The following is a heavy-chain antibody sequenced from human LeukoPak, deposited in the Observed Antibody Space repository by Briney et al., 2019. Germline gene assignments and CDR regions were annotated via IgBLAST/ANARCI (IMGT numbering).Heavy chain of an antibody. J-gene: IGHJ4*02. CDR1: GFTFSSYA. Sequence: GGSLRLSCAASGFTFSSYAMSWVRQAPGKGLEWVSVIYSGGSTYYADSVKGGFTISRDNSKNTLYLQMNSLRAEDTAVYYCARGDTEDLVYWGQGTLVTVSS. CDR3: ARGDTEDLVY. CDR2: IYSGGST. V-gene: IGHV3-66*01. D-gene: IGHD5-18*01.